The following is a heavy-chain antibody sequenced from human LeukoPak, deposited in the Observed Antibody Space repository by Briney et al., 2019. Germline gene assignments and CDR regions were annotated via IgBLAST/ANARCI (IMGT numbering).Heavy chain of an antibody. CDR2: IYYSGST. CDR3: ARNERGTAMVTSFDY. V-gene: IGHV4-59*08. Sequence: KPSETLSLTCAVYGGSFSGYYWSWIRQPPGKGLEWIGYIYYSGSTNYNPSLKSRVTISVDTSKNQFSLKLSSVTAADTAVYYCARNERGTAMVTSFDYWGQGTLVTVSS. J-gene: IGHJ4*02. D-gene: IGHD5-18*01. CDR1: GGSFSGYY.